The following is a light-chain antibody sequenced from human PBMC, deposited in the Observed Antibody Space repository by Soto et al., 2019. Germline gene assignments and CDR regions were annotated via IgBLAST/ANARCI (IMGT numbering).Light chain of an antibody. CDR1: SSDVGGYRY. Sequence: QSVLTQPPSAPGSPGQSVTISCTGTSSDVGGYRYVSWYQQHPGKAPKLMIYEVTERTSGTPDRFSGSKSGNTASLTVSGLQAEDEADYYCSSYAGGNSFVFGTGTKLTVL. J-gene: IGLJ1*01. V-gene: IGLV2-8*01. CDR2: EVT. CDR3: SSYAGGNSFV.